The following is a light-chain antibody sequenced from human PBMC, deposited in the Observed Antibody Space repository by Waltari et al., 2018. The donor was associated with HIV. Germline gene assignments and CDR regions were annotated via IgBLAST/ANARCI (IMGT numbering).Light chain of an antibody. CDR2: EVS. Sequence: QSALTQPPSASGSPGLSVTISCTGTSSDVGGYNYVSWYQQHPGKAPKLMIYEVSKRPSGVPDRFSGSKSGNTASLTVSGLQAEDEADYYCSSYAGSNIVFGTGTKVTVL. V-gene: IGLV2-8*01. J-gene: IGLJ1*01. CDR3: SSYAGSNIV. CDR1: SSDVGGYNY.